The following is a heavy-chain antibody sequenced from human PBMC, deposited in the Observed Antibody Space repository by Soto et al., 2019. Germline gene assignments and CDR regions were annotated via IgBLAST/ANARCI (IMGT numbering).Heavy chain of an antibody. CDR1: GYTFTSYG. V-gene: IGHV1-18*04. D-gene: IGHD1-26*01. CDR2: ISAYNGNT. J-gene: IGHJ5*02. Sequence: QVQLVQSGAEVKKPGASVKVSCKASGYTFTSYGFSWVRQAPGQGLEWMGWISAYNGNTNYAQKLQGRVTVTTHTSTSTAYMELRSLSSDDTAVYYCARDHPEAYYTWWFDPWGQGTQVTVSS. CDR3: ARDHPEAYYTWWFDP.